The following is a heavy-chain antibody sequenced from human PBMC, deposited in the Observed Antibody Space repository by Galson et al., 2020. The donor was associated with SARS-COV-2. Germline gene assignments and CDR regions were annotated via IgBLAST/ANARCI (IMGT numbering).Heavy chain of an antibody. V-gene: IGHV4-39*01. CDR3: ARLAGYSSSGDAEDLDY. CDR2: IYYRGST. D-gene: IGHD6-13*01. J-gene: IGHJ4*02. CDR1: GGSITTSSYY. Sequence: SETLSLTCTVSGGSITTSSYYWGWIRQPPGKGLKWIGSIYYRGSTSYNPSLKSRVTISVDTSKNQFSLKLSSVTAADTAVYYCARLAGYSSSGDAEDLDYWGQGTLVTVSS.